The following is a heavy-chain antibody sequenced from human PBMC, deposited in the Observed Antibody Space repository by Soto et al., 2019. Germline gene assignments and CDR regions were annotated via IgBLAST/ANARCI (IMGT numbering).Heavy chain of an antibody. V-gene: IGHV3-21*01. CDR1: GFIFSSYT. J-gene: IGHJ4*02. Sequence: GGSLRLSCAASGFIFSSYTMNWVRQAPGKGLEWVSSISSSSSYIYYADSMKGRFTISRDNAKNSLYLQMNSLRAEDTAVYYCARVRTVTPTRPFDYWGQGTLVTVSS. CDR2: ISSSSSYI. D-gene: IGHD4-17*01. CDR3: ARVRTVTPTRPFDY.